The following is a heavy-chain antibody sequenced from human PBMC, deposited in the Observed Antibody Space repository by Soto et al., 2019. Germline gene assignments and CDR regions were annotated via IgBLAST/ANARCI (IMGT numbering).Heavy chain of an antibody. D-gene: IGHD3-10*01. CDR2: IRRSGSGT. V-gene: IGHV3-23*01. J-gene: IGHJ4*02. CDR1: GFTFNSYA. CDR3: AKDASSDGSGSRPDY. Sequence: EVQLLESGGGLVQPGGSLRLSCAASGFTFNSYAMSWVRQAPGKGLEWVSTIRRSGSGTFYADSVKGRFTISRDNSKSTLYLQMNSLRADDTAVYYCAKDASSDGSGSRPDYWGQGTLVTVSS.